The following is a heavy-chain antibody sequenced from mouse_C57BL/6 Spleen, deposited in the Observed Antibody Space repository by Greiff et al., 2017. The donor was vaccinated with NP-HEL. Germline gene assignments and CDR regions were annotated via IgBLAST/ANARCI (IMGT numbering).Heavy chain of an antibody. CDR2: ISSGGDYI. J-gene: IGHJ2*01. CDR1: GFTFSSYA. V-gene: IGHV5-9-1*02. D-gene: IGHD1-1*01. CDR3: TRGRGYGSSPFDY. Sequence: EVMLVESGEGLVKPGGSLKLSCAASGFTFSSYAMSWVRQTPEKRLEWVAYISSGGDYIYYADTVKGRFTISRDNARNTLYLQMSSLKSEDTAMYYCTRGRGYGSSPFDYWGQGTTLTVSS.